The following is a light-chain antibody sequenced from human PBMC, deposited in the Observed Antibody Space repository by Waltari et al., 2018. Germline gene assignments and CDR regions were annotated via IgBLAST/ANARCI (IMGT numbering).Light chain of an antibody. Sequence: DIQLTQSPSTLSASVRYSVTITCRASQSITNWLAWYQQKPGKAPKLLIYRASNLESGVPARFSGSGSGTEFTLTISSLQPDEFATYDCQQYDNYWTFGQGTKVEIK. CDR1: QSITNW. V-gene: IGKV1-5*03. CDR3: QQYDNYWT. J-gene: IGKJ1*01. CDR2: RAS.